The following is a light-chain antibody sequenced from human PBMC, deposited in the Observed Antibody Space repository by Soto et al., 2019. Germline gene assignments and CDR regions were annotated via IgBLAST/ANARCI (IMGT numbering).Light chain of an antibody. V-gene: IGLV2-14*03. CDR3: NSYRSMSTYV. J-gene: IGLJ1*01. CDR2: DVK. CDR1: GSDIGGYNF. Sequence: QSVLTQPASVSGSPGQAITISCTGTGSDIGGYNFVSWYQQHPGKAPKVLIYDVKNRPSGVSNRFSGSKSGSTASLTISGLQAEDEADYYCNSYRSMSTYVFGTGTKVTVL.